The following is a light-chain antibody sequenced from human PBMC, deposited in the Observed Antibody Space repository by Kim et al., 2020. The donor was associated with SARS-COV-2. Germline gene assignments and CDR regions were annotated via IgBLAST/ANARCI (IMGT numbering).Light chain of an antibody. V-gene: IGLV3-19*01. CDR3: SSRDSGGSHWV. Sequence: SSELTQDPAVSVALGQTVRITCQGDSLRSYHASWYQQKPGQAPLLVAYGKNSRPTRIPDRFSASTSGNTGSLTITGAQAEDEADYYCSSRDSGGSHWVFGGGTKLTVL. J-gene: IGLJ3*02. CDR1: SLRSYH. CDR2: GKN.